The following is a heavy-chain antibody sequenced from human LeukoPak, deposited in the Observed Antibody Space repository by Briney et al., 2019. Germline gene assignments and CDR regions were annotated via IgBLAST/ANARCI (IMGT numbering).Heavy chain of an antibody. CDR3: AREVAYSGSAFDY. J-gene: IGHJ4*02. CDR2: IKKDGSEK. D-gene: IGHD1-26*01. V-gene: IGHV3-7*01. CDR1: GFTFSSEW. Sequence: GGSLRLSCAASGFTFSSEWMSWVRQAPGKGLEWVANIKKDGSEKYYVDSVKGRFPISRENAKNSLYLQMNSLRAEDTAVYYCAREVAYSGSAFDYWGQGTLVTVSS.